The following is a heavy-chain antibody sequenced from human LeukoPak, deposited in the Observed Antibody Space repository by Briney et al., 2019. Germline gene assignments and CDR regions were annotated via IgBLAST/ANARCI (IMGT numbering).Heavy chain of an antibody. J-gene: IGHJ5*02. CDR3: ASAVESSSWLSPYNWFDP. D-gene: IGHD6-13*01. Sequence: PSQTLSLTCTVSGGSISSGGYYWSWIRQPPGKGLEWIGYIYHSGSTYYNPSLKSRVTISVDRSKNQFSLKLSSVTAADTAVYYCASAVESSSWLSPYNWFDPWGQGTLVTVSS. CDR1: GGSISSGGYY. CDR2: IYHSGST. V-gene: IGHV4-30-2*01.